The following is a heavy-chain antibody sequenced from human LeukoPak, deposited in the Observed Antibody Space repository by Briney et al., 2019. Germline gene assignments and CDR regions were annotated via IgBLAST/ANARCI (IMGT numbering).Heavy chain of an antibody. CDR2: IIPIFGTA. CDR1: GGTFSSYA. Sequence: SVKVSCKASGGTFSSYAISWVRQAPGQGLEWMGGIIPIFGTANYAQKLQGRVTMTTDTSTSTAYMELRSLRSDDTAVYYCARDFRAGVPAAMVWGQGTLVTVSS. CDR3: ARDFRAGVPAAMV. J-gene: IGHJ4*02. D-gene: IGHD2-2*01. V-gene: IGHV1-69*05.